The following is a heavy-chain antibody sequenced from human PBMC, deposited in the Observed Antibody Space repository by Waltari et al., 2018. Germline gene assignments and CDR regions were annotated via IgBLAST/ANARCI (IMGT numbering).Heavy chain of an antibody. CDR1: GGFISSGSYY. CDR2: IYTSGST. CDR3: ASVFYGDYVYFDY. V-gene: IGHV4-61*02. Sequence: QVQLQESGPGLVKPSETLSLTCTVSGGFISSGSYYWSWIRQPAGKGLEWIGRIYTSGSTNYNPSLKSRVTISVDTSKNQFSLKLSSVTAADTAVYYCASVFYGDYVYFDYWGQGTLVTVSS. D-gene: IGHD4-17*01. J-gene: IGHJ4*02.